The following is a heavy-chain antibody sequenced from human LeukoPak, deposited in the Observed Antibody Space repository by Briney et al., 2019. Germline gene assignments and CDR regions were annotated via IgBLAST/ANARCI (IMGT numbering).Heavy chain of an antibody. D-gene: IGHD3-10*02. Sequence: GGSLRLSCEASGFTFSAYAMTWVRQAPGKGLEWVSSIGRDNKPHYSESVKGRFAISRDNSKSMLFLQLNSLRAEDTALYYCARDLHYYVAMDGWGQGTTVTVSS. V-gene: IGHV3-23*01. CDR2: IGRDNKP. J-gene: IGHJ6*02. CDR3: ARDLHYYVAMDG. CDR1: GFTFSAYA.